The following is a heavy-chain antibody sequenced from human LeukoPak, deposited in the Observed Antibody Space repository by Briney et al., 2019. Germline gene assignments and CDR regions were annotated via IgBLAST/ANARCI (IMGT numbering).Heavy chain of an antibody. CDR1: GFTFSDHY. Sequence: GGSLRLSCAASGFTFSDHYMDWVRQAPGKGLEWVGRTRNKAKSYTTKYSTSVKGRFTISRDGSKSSLYLQMKSLKTEDTAVYYCTRVTPLTDYYYDYWGQGALVTVSS. V-gene: IGHV3-72*01. D-gene: IGHD4-17*01. J-gene: IGHJ4*02. CDR2: TRNKAKSYTT. CDR3: TRVTPLTDYYYDY.